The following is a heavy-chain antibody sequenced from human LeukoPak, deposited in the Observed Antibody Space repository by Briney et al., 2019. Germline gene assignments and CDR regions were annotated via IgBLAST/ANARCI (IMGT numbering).Heavy chain of an antibody. CDR3: AKWNEVVAAIDYGDHY. CDR1: GFTFSSYA. Sequence: GGSLRLSCTASGFTFSSYAMSWVRQAPGKGLEWVSAISGSGGSTYYADSVKGRFTISRDNSKNTLYLQMNSLRAEDTAVYYCAKWNEVVAAIDYGDHYWGQGTLVTVSS. D-gene: IGHD2-15*01. CDR2: ISGSGGST. J-gene: IGHJ4*02. V-gene: IGHV3-23*01.